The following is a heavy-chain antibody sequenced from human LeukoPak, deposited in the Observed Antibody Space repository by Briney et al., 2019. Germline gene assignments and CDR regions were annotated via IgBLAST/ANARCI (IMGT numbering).Heavy chain of an antibody. V-gene: IGHV4-34*01. CDR1: GGSFSGYY. D-gene: IGHD2-2*01. CDR2: INHSGST. J-gene: IGHJ5*02. Sequence: SETLSLTCAVYGGSFSGYYWSWIRQPPGKGLEWIGEINHSGSTNYNPSPKSRVTISVDTSKTQFSLKLSSVTAADTAVYYCARGHIIVVVPAAILSSWFDPWGQGTLVTVSS. CDR3: ARGHIIVVVPAAILSSWFDP.